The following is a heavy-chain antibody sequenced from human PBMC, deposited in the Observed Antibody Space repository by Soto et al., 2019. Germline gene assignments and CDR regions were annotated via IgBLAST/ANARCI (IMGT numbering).Heavy chain of an antibody. J-gene: IGHJ6*02. CDR2: IYYSGSN. Sequence: QVQLQESGPGLVKPSETLSLTCTVSGGSVSSGSYYWSWIRQPPGKGLEWIGYIYYSGSNNYNPSLQFRVTITVDTSKNQFSLKLSSVSAADTAVYYCARGVVTRMVYYYCGMDVWVQGTTVTVSS. D-gene: IGHD2-21*02. CDR1: GGSVSSGSYY. CDR3: ARGVVTRMVYYYCGMDV. V-gene: IGHV4-61*01.